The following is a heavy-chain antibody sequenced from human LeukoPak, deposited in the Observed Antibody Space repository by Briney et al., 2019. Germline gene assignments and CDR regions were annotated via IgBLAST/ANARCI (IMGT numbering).Heavy chain of an antibody. CDR2: ISAYNGNT. J-gene: IGHJ4*02. D-gene: IGHD1-7*01. Sequence: ASVKVSCKATGDTFTSYGISWVRQAPGQGLEWMGWISAYNGNTNYAQKLQGRVTMTTDTSTSTAYMELRSLRSDDTAVYYCARALSTYWNYYSDYWGQGTLVTVSS. V-gene: IGHV1-18*01. CDR3: ARALSTYWNYYSDY. CDR1: GDTFTSYG.